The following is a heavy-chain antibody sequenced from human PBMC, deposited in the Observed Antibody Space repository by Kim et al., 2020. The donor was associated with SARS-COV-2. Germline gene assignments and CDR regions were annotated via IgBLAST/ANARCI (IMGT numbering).Heavy chain of an antibody. Sequence: LSLTCAASGFTFSSDAMSWVRQAPGKGLEWVSAISGSGGNTYYADSVKGRFTISRDNSRNTLHLQMNSLRAEDTAVYYCASLSSGWQKGYWGQGTLV. CDR2: ISGSGGNT. J-gene: IGHJ4*02. CDR3: ASLSSGWQKGY. CDR1: GFTFSSDA. D-gene: IGHD6-19*01. V-gene: IGHV3-23*01.